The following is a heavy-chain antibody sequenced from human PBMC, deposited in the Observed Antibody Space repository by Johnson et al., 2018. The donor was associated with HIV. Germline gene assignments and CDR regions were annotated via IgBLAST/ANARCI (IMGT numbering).Heavy chain of an antibody. CDR2: IGTAGDT. D-gene: IGHD5-12*01. CDR1: GFTFSNYD. CDR3: AKDQHGPLVPTVMRDDAFDM. Sequence: VQLVESGGGLIQPGGSLRLSCAASGFTFSNYDMYWVRQATGKGLEWVSGIGTAGDTYYADSVKGRFTVSRDNSKNAVYLQMNSLGAGDTAVYYCAKDQHGPLVPTVMRDDAFDMWGQGTMVTVSS. J-gene: IGHJ3*02. V-gene: IGHV3-13*01.